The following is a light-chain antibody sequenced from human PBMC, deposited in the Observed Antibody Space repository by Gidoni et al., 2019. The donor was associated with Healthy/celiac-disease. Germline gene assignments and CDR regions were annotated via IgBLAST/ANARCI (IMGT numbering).Light chain of an antibody. CDR3: QACDSSTVV. CDR1: KLGYKY. J-gene: IGLJ2*01. V-gene: IGLV3-1*01. CDR2: KDS. Sequence: SYELTQTPSVSVSPGQTDSITCSGDKLGYKYACWYHQKPGQSPVLVIYKDSKRPSGIPERFSGSNSGNTATLTISGTQAMDDADYYCQACDSSTVVFGGGTKLTVL.